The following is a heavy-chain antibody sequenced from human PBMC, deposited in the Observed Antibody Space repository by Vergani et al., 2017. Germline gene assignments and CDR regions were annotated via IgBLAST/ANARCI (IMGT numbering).Heavy chain of an antibody. Sequence: QVQLAQSGAEVKKPGASVKVSCKAAGYIFTSYDINWVRQATGQGLEWMGWMNPNSGNTGYAQKFQGRVTMTRKTSISTAYMELSSLRSDDTAVYYCVTGKGIYWGQGTLVTVSS. CDR1: GYIFTSYD. CDR2: MNPNSGNT. D-gene: IGHD6-13*01. J-gene: IGHJ4*02. V-gene: IGHV1-8*01. CDR3: VTGKGIY.